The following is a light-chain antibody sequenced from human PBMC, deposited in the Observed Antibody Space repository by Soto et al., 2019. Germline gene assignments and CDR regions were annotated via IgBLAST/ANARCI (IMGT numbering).Light chain of an antibody. J-gene: IGLJ1*01. CDR3: AAWDDSLNGYV. Sequence: QAVVTQPPSASGTPGQRVTISCSGSRSNIGNNPVNWYHQLPGAAPKLLMHSNNQRPSGVPDRFSGSNSGTSASLDISGLQAEDEADYYCAAWDDSLNGYVLGSGTKLTVL. CDR2: SNN. V-gene: IGLV1-44*01. CDR1: RSNIGNNP.